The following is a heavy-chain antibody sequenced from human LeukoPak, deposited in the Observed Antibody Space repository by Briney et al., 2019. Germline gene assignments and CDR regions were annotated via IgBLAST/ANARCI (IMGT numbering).Heavy chain of an antibody. CDR2: IYYSGST. D-gene: IGHD3-10*01. V-gene: IGHV4-59*01. J-gene: IGHJ6*03. CDR3: ARVHPRITMVRGVISNYYYYMDV. Sequence: SETLSLTCTVSGGSISSYYWSWIRQPPGKGLEWIGYIYYSGSTNYNPSLKSRVTISVDTSKNQFSLKLSSVTAADTAVYYCARVHPRITMVRGVISNYYYYMDVWGKGTTVTISS. CDR1: GGSISSYY.